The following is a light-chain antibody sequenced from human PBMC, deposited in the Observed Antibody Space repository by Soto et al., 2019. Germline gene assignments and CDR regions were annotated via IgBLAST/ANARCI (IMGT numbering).Light chain of an antibody. Sequence: DIQMTQSPSSLSASVGDRVTNTCRASQSISSYLNWYQQKPGKAPKLLIYAASSLQSGVPSRFSGSESGTDFTLTISSLQPEDFATYYCQQSYSTPRTFGQGTKVDIK. CDR1: QSISSY. J-gene: IGKJ1*01. CDR3: QQSYSTPRT. CDR2: AAS. V-gene: IGKV1-39*01.